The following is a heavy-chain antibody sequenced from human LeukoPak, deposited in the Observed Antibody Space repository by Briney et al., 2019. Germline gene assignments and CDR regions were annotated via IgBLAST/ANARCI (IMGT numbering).Heavy chain of an antibody. CDR3: ARARIPEGYFDY. Sequence: SETLSLTCTVSGGSISSYYWSWIRQPPGKGLEWIGYIYYSGSTNYNPSLKSRVTISVDTSKSQFSLKLSSVTAADTAVYYCARARIPEGYFDYWGQGTLVTVSS. CDR2: IYYSGST. J-gene: IGHJ4*02. D-gene: IGHD1-14*01. V-gene: IGHV4-59*01. CDR1: GGSISSYY.